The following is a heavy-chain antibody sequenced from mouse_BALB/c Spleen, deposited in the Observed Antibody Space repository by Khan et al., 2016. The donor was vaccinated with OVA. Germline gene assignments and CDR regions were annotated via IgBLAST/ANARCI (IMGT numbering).Heavy chain of an antibody. CDR1: GFTFSSYS. D-gene: IGHD4-1*01. CDR3: ASHLTGSFAY. Sequence: EVKLVESGGDLVKPGGSLKLSCAASGFTFSSYSMSWVRPTPDKRLEWVATISSGGDYTYYPDSVKGRFTISRDNARNTLYLQMSSLKSEDTAMYYCASHLTGSFAYWGQGTLVTVSA. CDR2: ISSGGDYT. J-gene: IGHJ3*01. V-gene: IGHV5-6*01.